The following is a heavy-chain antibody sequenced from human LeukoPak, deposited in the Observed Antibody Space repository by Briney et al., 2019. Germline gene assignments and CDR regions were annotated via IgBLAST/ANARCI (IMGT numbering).Heavy chain of an antibody. Sequence: KPGGSLRLSCAASGFTFSDYYMSWIRQAPGKGLEWVSYISSSGSTIYYADSVKGRFTISRDNAKNSLYLQMNSLRAEDTAVYYCARADYYDSSGYYYVVVPLVDYWGQGTLVTVSS. J-gene: IGHJ4*02. V-gene: IGHV3-11*04. D-gene: IGHD3-22*01. CDR1: GFTFSDYY. CDR3: ARADYYDSSGYYYVVVPLVDY. CDR2: ISSSGSTI.